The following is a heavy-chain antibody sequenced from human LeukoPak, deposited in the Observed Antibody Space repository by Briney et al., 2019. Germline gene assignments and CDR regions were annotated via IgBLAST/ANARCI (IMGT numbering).Heavy chain of an antibody. Sequence: SETLSLTCAISDGSFTGYFWNWVRQAPGKGLEWIGDISHGGSTNYNPSLRSRVTMSVDTSKNQFSLKLSSVTAADTAVYYCARVAIFGVVINAMDVWGQGITVTVSS. J-gene: IGHJ6*02. V-gene: IGHV4-34*01. CDR3: ARVAIFGVVINAMDV. CDR2: ISHGGST. D-gene: IGHD3-3*01. CDR1: DGSFTGYF.